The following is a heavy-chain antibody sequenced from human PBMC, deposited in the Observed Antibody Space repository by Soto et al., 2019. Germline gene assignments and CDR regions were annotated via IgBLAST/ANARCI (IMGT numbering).Heavy chain of an antibody. D-gene: IGHD6-19*01. CDR3: ARDFLVAGPYYYYYYGMDV. CDR2: IYYSGST. V-gene: IGHV4-59*01. Sequence: SETLSLTCTVSGGSISSYYWSWIRQPPGKXLEWIGYIYYSGSTNYNPSLKSRVTISVDTSKNQFSLKLSSVTAADTAVYYCARDFLVAGPYYYYYYGMDVWGQGTTVTVSS. CDR1: GGSISSYY. J-gene: IGHJ6*02.